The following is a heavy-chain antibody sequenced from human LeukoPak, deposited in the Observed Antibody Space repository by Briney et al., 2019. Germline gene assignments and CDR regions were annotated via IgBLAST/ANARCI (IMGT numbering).Heavy chain of an antibody. CDR1: GGSISSSSYY. CDR3: ARVVVVPAAMLYYYYYGMDV. Sequence: SETLSLTCTVSGGSISSSSYYWGWIRQPPGKGLEWIGEINHSGSTNYNPSLKSRVTISVDTSKNQFTLKLSSVTAADTAVYYCARVVVVPAAMLYYYYYGMDVWGQGTTVTVSS. V-gene: IGHV4-39*06. D-gene: IGHD2-2*01. J-gene: IGHJ6*02. CDR2: INHSGST.